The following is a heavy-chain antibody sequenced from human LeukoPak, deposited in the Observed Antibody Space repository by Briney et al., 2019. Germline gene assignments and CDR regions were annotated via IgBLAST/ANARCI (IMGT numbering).Heavy chain of an antibody. CDR3: ARGPLYYDLSTGYPPSEMYYFDY. J-gene: IGHJ4*02. Sequence: ASVKVSCKASGGTFSSYAVSWVRQAPGQGLEWIGGIIPIFATPDYAQKFRGRVSITTDESTSTAYMEPSSLRSEDTALYYCARGPLYYDLSTGYPPSEMYYFDYWGQGTLVTVFS. D-gene: IGHD3-9*01. CDR2: IIPIFATP. V-gene: IGHV1-69*05. CDR1: GGTFSSYA.